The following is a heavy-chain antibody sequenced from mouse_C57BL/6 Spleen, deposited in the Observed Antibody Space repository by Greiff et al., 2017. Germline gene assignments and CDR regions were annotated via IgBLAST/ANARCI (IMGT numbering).Heavy chain of an antibody. V-gene: IGHV5-16*01. Sequence: EVKLMESEAGLVQPGSSMKLSCTASGFTFSDYYMPWVRQVPEKGLEWVAIINYDGSNTYYLDSLKSRYIISRDNAKNTLYLQLSSLTSEDTAEYYCARANWDGGYIDYWGQGTTLTVSS. CDR3: ARANWDGGYIDY. J-gene: IGHJ2*01. CDR2: INYDGSNT. D-gene: IGHD4-1*01. CDR1: GFTFSDYY.